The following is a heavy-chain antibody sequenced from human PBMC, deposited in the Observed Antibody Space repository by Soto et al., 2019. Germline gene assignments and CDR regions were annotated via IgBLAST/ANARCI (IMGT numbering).Heavy chain of an antibody. V-gene: IGHV3-33*01. J-gene: IGHJ4*02. Sequence: PGGSLRLSCAASGFPFSSYGMHWVRQAPGKGLEWVAVIWYDGSNKYYADSVKGRFTISRDNSKNTLYLQMNSLRAEDTAVYYCARDIDGSGSYYLHYWGQGTLVTVSS. CDR2: IWYDGSNK. D-gene: IGHD3-10*01. CDR3: ARDIDGSGSYYLHY. CDR1: GFPFSSYG.